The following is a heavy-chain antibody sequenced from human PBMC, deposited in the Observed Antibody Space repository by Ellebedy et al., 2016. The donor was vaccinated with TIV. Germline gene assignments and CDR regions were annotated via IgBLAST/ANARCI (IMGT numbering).Heavy chain of an antibody. J-gene: IGHJ6*02. V-gene: IGHV3-21*01. CDR3: ARVYGDYRMDV. CDR2: ISNSSGYR. Sequence: GESLKIPCAASGFTFSSYSMNWVRQAPGKGLEWVSSISNSSGYRYYADPVKGRFTISRDNAKNSLYQQMNSLRAEDTAVYYYARVYGDYRMDVWGQGTTVTVSS. CDR1: GFTFSSYS. D-gene: IGHD4/OR15-4a*01.